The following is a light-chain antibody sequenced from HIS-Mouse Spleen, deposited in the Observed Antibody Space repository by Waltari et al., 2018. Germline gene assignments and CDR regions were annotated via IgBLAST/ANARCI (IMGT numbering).Light chain of an antibody. CDR1: QDISNY. CDR3: QQYDNLPYT. V-gene: IGKV1-33*01. CDR2: DAS. J-gene: IGKJ2*01. Sequence: DIQMTQSPYYLSASVGDRVTSTCQASQDISNYLNWYQQKPGKAPKLLIYDASNLETGVPSRFSGSGSGTDFTFTISSLQPEDIATYYCQQYDNLPYTFGQGTKLEIK.